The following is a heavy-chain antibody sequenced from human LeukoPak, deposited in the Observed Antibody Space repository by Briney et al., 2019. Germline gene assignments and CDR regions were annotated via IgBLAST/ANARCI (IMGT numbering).Heavy chain of an antibody. CDR2: ISGDGGST. V-gene: IGHV3-43*02. CDR3: AKDGYSYGYGLGYFDY. D-gene: IGHD5-18*01. J-gene: IGHJ4*02. CDR1: EFTFDDYA. Sequence: GGPLRLSLPASEFTFDDYAMHWVRQPPGRGLDGFSLISGDGGSTYYADSVKGRFTISRDNSKNSLYLQMNSLRTEDTALYYCAKDGYSYGYGLGYFDYWGQGTLVTVSS.